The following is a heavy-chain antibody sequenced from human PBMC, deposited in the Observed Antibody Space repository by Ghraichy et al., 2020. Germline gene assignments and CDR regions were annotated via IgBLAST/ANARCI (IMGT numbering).Heavy chain of an antibody. CDR3: AKVVTTVSRTPYYYYGMDV. CDR2: ISGSGGST. CDR1: GFTFSSYA. Sequence: GGSLRLSCAASGFTFSSYAMSWVRQAPGKGLEWVSAISGSGGSTYYADSVKGRFTISRDNSKNTLYLQMNSLRAEDTAVYYCAKVVTTVSRTPYYYYGMDVWGQGTTVTVSS. D-gene: IGHD4-11*01. J-gene: IGHJ6*02. V-gene: IGHV3-23*01.